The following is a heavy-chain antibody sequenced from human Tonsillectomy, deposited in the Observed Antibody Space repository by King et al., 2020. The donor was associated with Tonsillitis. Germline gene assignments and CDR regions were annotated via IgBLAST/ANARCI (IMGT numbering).Heavy chain of an antibody. CDR1: TGSFSDYY. CDR2: INQSGST. J-gene: IGHJ4*02. D-gene: IGHD6-19*01. V-gene: IGHV4-34*01. Sequence: VQLQQWGTGLLKPSETLSLTCGVFTGSFSDYYWSWIRQPPGKGLEWIGEINQSGSTNYNPSLKSRVTISIDTSKNQFSLKLNSATAADTAVYYCSRVRSGWHDRHRYYFDYWGQGTLVTVSS. CDR3: SRVRSGWHDRHRYYFDY.